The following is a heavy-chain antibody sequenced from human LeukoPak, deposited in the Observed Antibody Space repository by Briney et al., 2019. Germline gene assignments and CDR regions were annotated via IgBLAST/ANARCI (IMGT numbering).Heavy chain of an antibody. CDR3: ARFGRSSSTNAFDT. CDR1: GGSISSSSYY. CDR2: IYYSGST. V-gene: IGHV4-39*07. J-gene: IGHJ3*02. D-gene: IGHD2-2*01. Sequence: SETLSLTCTVSGGSISSSSYYWGWLRQPPGKGLEWIGNIYYSGSTYYNPYLKSRVTISVDTSKNQFSLTLSSVTAADTAVYYCARFGRSSSTNAFDTWGQGTMVTVS.